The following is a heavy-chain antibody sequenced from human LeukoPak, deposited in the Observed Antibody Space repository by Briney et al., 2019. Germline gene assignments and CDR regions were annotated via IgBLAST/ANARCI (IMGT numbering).Heavy chain of an antibody. J-gene: IGHJ4*02. D-gene: IGHD6-19*01. CDR2: IYYSGTT. Sequence: SETLSLTCTVSGGSISSYYWSWIRQPPGKGLEWIGYIYYSGTTNYNPSHKSRVTISVATSKNQFSLNLSPVTAADTAVYYCARGGGGEYSSGWYDYWGQGTLVTVSS. V-gene: IGHV4-59*01. CDR3: ARGGGGEYSSGWYDY. CDR1: GGSISSYY.